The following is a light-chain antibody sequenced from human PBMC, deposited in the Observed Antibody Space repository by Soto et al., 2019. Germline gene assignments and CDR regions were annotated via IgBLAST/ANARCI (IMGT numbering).Light chain of an antibody. Sequence: EIVMTQSPATLSVSPGKRATLSCRASQSVSSSLAWYQHKPGQAPRLLIYGASIRATGIPARFSGSGSGTEFTLTISCLQSEDFAAYYCQQYSNRYTFGQGTRLEIK. V-gene: IGKV3D-15*01. J-gene: IGKJ5*01. CDR3: QQYSNRYT. CDR1: QSVSSS. CDR2: GAS.